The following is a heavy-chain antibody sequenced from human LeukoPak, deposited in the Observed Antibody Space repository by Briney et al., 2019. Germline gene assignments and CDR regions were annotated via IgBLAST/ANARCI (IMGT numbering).Heavy chain of an antibody. CDR2: IIPIFGTA. CDR3: ASTAVETAYYYYYYYMDV. D-gene: IGHD5-24*01. CDR1: GGTFSSYA. Sequence: SVKVSCKASGGTFSSYAISWVRQAPGQGLEWMGGIIPIFGTANYAQKFQGRVTITTDESTSTAYMELSSLRSEDTAVYYCASTAVETAYYYYYYYMDVWGKGTTVTVSS. V-gene: IGHV1-69*05. J-gene: IGHJ6*03.